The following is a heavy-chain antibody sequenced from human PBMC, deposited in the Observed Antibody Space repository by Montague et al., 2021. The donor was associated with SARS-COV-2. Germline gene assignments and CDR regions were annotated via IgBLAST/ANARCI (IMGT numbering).Heavy chain of an antibody. J-gene: IGHJ4*02. CDR3: AGDIVAGLLSY. Sequence: SETLSLTCAVSGGSITVYYWNWIRQSAGKGLEWFGRIDARGNTHYNPSVQSRLTMSVDTSKKQFSLKLTSVTAADTALYYCAGDIVAGLLSYWGQGTLVSVSS. CDR1: GGSITVYY. V-gene: IGHV4-4*07. CDR2: IDARGNT. D-gene: IGHD3-9*01.